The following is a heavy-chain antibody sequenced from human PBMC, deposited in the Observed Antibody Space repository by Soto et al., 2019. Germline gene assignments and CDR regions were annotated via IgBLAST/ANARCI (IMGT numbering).Heavy chain of an antibody. Sequence: PGGSMRLSFAASGFTFSNAWMDWVRQAPGKGLEWVGRIKSKTDGGTTDYAAPVKGRFTISRDDSKNTLYLQMNSLKTEDTAVYYCTTEGYDFWSGYGPNHSFDYWGQGTLVTVSS. V-gene: IGHV3-15*07. J-gene: IGHJ4*02. D-gene: IGHD3-3*01. CDR2: IKSKTDGGTT. CDR3: TTEGYDFWSGYGPNHSFDY. CDR1: GFTFSNAW.